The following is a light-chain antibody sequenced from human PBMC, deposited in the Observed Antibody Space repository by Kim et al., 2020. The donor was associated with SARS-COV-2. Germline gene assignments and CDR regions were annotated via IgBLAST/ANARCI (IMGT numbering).Light chain of an antibody. Sequence: SSELTQDPAVSVALGQTVRITCQGDSLRRYYATWYQQKPGQAPIVVIYGKNNRPSGIPDRFSGSSSGNTASLTITATQAGDEADYYSNSRDSNDNVVFGG. CDR2: GKN. CDR3: NSRDSNDNVV. V-gene: IGLV3-19*01. J-gene: IGLJ3*02. CDR1: SLRRYY.